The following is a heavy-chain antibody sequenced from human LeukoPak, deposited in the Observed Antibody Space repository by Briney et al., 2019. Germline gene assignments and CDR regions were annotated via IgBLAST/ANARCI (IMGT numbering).Heavy chain of an antibody. CDR2: IYSGGST. CDR1: GFTFSSYW. Sequence: GGSLRLSCAASGFTFSSYWMSWVRQAPGKGLEWVSVIYSGGSTYYADSVKGRFTISRDNSKNTLYLQMNSLRAEGTAVYYCARDSDYYMDVWGKGTTVTISS. CDR3: ARDSDYYMDV. J-gene: IGHJ6*03. V-gene: IGHV3-66*01.